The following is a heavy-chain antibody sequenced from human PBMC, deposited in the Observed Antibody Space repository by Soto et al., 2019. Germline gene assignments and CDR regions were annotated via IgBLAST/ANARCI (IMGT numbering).Heavy chain of an antibody. CDR1: GFSFSDAA. D-gene: IGHD3-3*01. CDR2: IRSKTNSYAT. CDR3: SRQVGDVWRGYPQYYMDV. Sequence: GGSLRLSCAASGFSFSDAAMHWVRQASGKGLEWVGRIRSKTNSYATAYAASMKGRFTISRDDSKNTAYLQMNSLKTEDTAVYYCSRQVGDVWRGYPQYYMDVWGKGTTVTVSS. V-gene: IGHV3-73*01. J-gene: IGHJ6*03.